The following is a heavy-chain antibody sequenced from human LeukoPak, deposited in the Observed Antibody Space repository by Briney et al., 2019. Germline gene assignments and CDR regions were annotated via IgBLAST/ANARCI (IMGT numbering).Heavy chain of an antibody. Sequence: GGSLRLSCAASGFTFSSYSLNWVRQPPGRGLEWVSSISSRSTYIYYADSVKGRFTISRDNAKNSLFLQMCSLRAEDTAVYYCARAEDIGDNDSFDMWGQGTMVTVSS. CDR3: ARAEDIGDNDSFDM. D-gene: IGHD5-12*01. V-gene: IGHV3-21*01. CDR2: ISSRSTYI. J-gene: IGHJ3*02. CDR1: GFTFSSYS.